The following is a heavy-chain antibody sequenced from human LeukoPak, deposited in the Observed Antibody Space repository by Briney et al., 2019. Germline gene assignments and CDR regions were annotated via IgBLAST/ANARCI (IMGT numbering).Heavy chain of an antibody. CDR1: GFTLSTYW. V-gene: IGHV3-7*05. CDR3: ATRGGNYGDYAY. CDR2: IKQDGSEE. Sequence: PGGSLRLSCAASGFTLSTYWMTWVRQAPGKGLEWVANIKQDGSEENYVDSVKGRFTISRDNAKNSLYLQMSSLRADDTAVYYCATRGGNYGDYAYWGQGTLVTVSS. D-gene: IGHD4-17*01. J-gene: IGHJ4*02.